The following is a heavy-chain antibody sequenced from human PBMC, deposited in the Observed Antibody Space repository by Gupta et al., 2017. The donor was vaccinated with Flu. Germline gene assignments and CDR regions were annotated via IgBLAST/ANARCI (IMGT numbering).Heavy chain of an antibody. Sequence: EMQLVESGGGLVQPGGSLRLSCAASGFTFSSSYLQWVRQAPGKRLVWVSRINPDGSSTTYAESVKGRFTISRDNAKNTLYLQMNSLGDDDTAVYYCATVTSGCWGQGTLVTVSS. J-gene: IGHJ4*02. D-gene: IGHD4-17*01. CDR1: GFTFSSSY. V-gene: IGHV3-74*03. CDR2: INPDGSST. CDR3: ATVTSGC.